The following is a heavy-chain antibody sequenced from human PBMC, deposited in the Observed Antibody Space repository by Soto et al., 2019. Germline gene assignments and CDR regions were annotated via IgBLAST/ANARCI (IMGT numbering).Heavy chain of an antibody. D-gene: IGHD3-22*01. V-gene: IGHV1-46*01. CDR1: GYTFTSYY. J-gene: IGHJ4*02. CDR2: INPSGGST. CDR3: ARGDYYDSSGYPPLYYFDY. Sequence: QVQLVQSGAEVKKPGASVKVSCKASGYTFTSYYMHWVRQAPGQGLEWMGIINPSGGSTSYAQKFQGRVTRSRDTSTSTVYMELSSLRSEDTAVYYCARGDYYDSSGYPPLYYFDYWGQGTLVTVSS.